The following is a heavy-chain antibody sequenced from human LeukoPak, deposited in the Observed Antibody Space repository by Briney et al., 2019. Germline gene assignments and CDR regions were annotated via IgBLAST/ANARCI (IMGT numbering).Heavy chain of an antibody. CDR1: GGSISSGSDY. CDR3: ARHGSGSYLGYFDF. D-gene: IGHD1-26*01. Sequence: SQTLSLTCTVSGGSISSGSDYWSWLRQPAGKGLEWIGRIYTSGSTNYNPSLKSRVTISVDTSKNQFSLKLSSVTAADTAVYYCARHGSGSYLGYFDFWGQGTLVTVSP. CDR2: IYTSGST. J-gene: IGHJ4*02. V-gene: IGHV4-61*02.